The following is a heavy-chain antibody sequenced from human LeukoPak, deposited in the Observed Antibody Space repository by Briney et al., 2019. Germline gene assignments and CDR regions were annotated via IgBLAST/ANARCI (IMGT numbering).Heavy chain of an antibody. D-gene: IGHD5-18*01. CDR1: GDSVSNNSAA. J-gene: IGHJ4*02. CDR3: ARTNTAIITYDY. Sequence: SQTLSLTCAISGDSVSNNSAAWNWIRQSPSRGLEWLGRTYYRSQWYNDYAVSVKSRITINPDTSKNQFSLQLNSVTPDDTAVYYCARTNTAIITYDYWGRGTLVSVSS. CDR2: TYYRSQWYN. V-gene: IGHV6-1*01.